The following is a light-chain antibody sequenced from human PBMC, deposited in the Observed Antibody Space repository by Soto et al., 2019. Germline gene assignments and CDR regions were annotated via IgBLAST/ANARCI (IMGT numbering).Light chain of an antibody. CDR3: QQRSHWPLT. CDR1: QSVSTY. CDR2: DAS. V-gene: IGKV3-11*01. Sequence: EVGLTQSPATLSLAPGERVTRSCRASQSVSTYLVWYQQKAGQAPRLLIYDASSRAPGIPARFSGSGSGTDFNLSISILEPEDTAVYYCQQRSHWPLTFGGGTKVEIK. J-gene: IGKJ4*01.